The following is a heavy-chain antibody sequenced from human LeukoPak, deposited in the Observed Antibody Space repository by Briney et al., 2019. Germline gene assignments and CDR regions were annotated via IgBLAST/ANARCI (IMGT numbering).Heavy chain of an antibody. V-gene: IGHV4-39*07. J-gene: IGHJ5*02. CDR1: GGSISSSSYY. CDR2: IYYSGST. CDR3: ARASIEGWFDP. D-gene: IGHD2-15*01. Sequence: PSETLSLTCTVSGGSISSSSYYWGWIRQPPGKGLEWIGSIYYSGSTYYNPSLKSRVTISVDTSKNQFSLRLSSVTAADTAVYYCARASIEGWFDPWGQGTLVTVSS.